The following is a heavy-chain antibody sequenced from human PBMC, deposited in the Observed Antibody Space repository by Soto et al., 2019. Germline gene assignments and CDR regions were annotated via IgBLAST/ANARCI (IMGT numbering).Heavy chain of an antibody. J-gene: IGHJ4*02. D-gene: IGHD5-12*01. CDR3: ARGGGLVEMATINDQIDY. V-gene: IGHV4-61*01. CDR1: GGSVSSGSYY. CDR2: IYYSGST. Sequence: TSETLSLTCTVSGGSVSSGSYYWSWIRQPPGKGLEWIGYIYYSGSTNYNPSLKSRVTISVDTSKNQFSLKLSSVTAADTAVYYCARGGGLVEMATINDQIDYWGQGTLVTVSS.